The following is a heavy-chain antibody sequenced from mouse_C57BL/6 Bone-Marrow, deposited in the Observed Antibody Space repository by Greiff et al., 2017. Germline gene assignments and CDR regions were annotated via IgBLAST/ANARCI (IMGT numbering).Heavy chain of an antibody. CDR2: IYPGSGNT. CDR3: AREGAYDGYYSYYCDY. D-gene: IGHD2-3*01. V-gene: IGHV1-76*01. J-gene: IGHJ2*01. CDR1: GYTFTDYY. Sequence: VQLQQSGAELVRPGASVKLSCKASGYTFTDYYINWVKQRPGQGLEWIARIYPGSGNTYYNEKFKGKATLTAEKSSSTAYMQLSSLTSEDSAVYFCAREGAYDGYYSYYCDYWGQGTTLTVSS.